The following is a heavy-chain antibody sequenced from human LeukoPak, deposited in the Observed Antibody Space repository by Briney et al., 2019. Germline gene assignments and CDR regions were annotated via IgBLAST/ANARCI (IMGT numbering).Heavy chain of an antibody. CDR3: ARDRYSSGWYETNWFDP. D-gene: IGHD6-19*01. CDR2: IYYSGST. CDR1: GGSISSYY. Sequence: SETLSLTCTVSGGSISSYYWSWIRQPPGKGLEWMGCIYYSGSTNYNPSLKSRVTISVDTSKNQFSLTLSSVPAADTAVYYCARDRYSSGWYETNWFDPWGQGTLVTVSS. J-gene: IGHJ5*02. V-gene: IGHV4-59*01.